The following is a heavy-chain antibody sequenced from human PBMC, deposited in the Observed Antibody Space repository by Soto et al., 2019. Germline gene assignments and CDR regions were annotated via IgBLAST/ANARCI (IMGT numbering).Heavy chain of an antibody. D-gene: IGHD6-13*01. CDR2: IYPYDSDT. J-gene: IGHJ6*02. Sequence: RGESLKISCKGSGYTFTNYWIGWVRQMPGKGLEWMGIIYPYDSDTRYSPSFQGQVTISADKSISTAYLQWSSLKASDTAMYYCARSGSGNSSPGYGMDVWGQGTTVTVSS. CDR3: ARSGSGNSSPGYGMDV. V-gene: IGHV5-51*01. CDR1: GYTFTNYW.